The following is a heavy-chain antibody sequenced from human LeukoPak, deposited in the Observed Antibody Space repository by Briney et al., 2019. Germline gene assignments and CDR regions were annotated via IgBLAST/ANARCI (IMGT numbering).Heavy chain of an antibody. CDR1: GFTFSSYS. J-gene: IGHJ4*02. Sequence: GGSLTLSCAASGFTFSSYSLNWVRQAPGKGLEWVSSISSSSSDIYYADSVKGRFTISRDNAKNSLYLQMNSLRAEDTAVYYCARVDYYGSGSYFDYWGQGTLVTVSS. V-gene: IGHV3-21*01. CDR2: ISSSSSDI. CDR3: ARVDYYGSGSYFDY. D-gene: IGHD3-10*01.